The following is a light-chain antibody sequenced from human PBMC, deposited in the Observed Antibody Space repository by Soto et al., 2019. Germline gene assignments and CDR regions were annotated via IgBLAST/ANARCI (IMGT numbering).Light chain of an antibody. CDR2: GNS. V-gene: IGLV1-40*01. J-gene: IGLJ2*01. CDR3: QSYDNSLSGYVL. Sequence: QSVLTQPPSVSGAPGQRVTISCTGGSSNIGAGYDVHWYQQLPGTAPKLLIYGNSNRPSGVPDRFSGSKSGTSASLAITGLQAEDEADYYCQSYDNSLSGYVLFVGGTKVTVL. CDR1: SSNIGAGYD.